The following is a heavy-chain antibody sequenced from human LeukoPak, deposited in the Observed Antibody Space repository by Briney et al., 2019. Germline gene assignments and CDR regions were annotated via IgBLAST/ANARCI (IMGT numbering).Heavy chain of an antibody. V-gene: IGHV1-8*01. CDR1: GYTFTSYD. D-gene: IGHD2-21*02. CDR2: MNPNSGNT. CDR3: ARGGFTYCGGDCSHYGMDV. Sequence: ASVKVSCKASGYTFTSYDINWVRQATGQGLEWMGWMNPNSGNTGYAQKFQGRVTMTRNTSISTAYMELSSLRSEDTAVYYCARGGFTYCGGDCSHYGMDVWGQGTTVTVSS. J-gene: IGHJ6*02.